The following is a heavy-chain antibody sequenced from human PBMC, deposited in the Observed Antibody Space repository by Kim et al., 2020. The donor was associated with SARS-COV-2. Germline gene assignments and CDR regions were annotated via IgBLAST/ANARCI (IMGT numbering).Heavy chain of an antibody. CDR2: ISSSGSTI. CDR1: GFTFSSYE. D-gene: IGHD3-10*01. J-gene: IGHJ6*02. V-gene: IGHV3-48*03. Sequence: GGSLRLSCAASGFTFSSYEMNWVRQAPGKGLEWVSYISSSGSTIYYADSVKGRFTISRDNAKNSLYLQMNSLRAEDTAVYYCARYGSGSPYKYYYYYGMDVWRQGTTVTVSS. CDR3: ARYGSGSPYKYYYYYGMDV.